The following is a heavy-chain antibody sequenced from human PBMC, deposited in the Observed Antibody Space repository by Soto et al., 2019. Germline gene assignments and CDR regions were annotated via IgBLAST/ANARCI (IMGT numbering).Heavy chain of an antibody. CDR2: IYQSGTT. D-gene: IGHD6-19*01. CDR1: GGSISSSNW. Sequence: PSETLSLTCAVSGGSISSSNWWSWVRQPPGKGLEWIGEIYQSGTTTYNPSLKSRITISMDLSKNQFSLNLSSVTAADTAVYYCARDGGSSGWFDYWGQGTLVTVSS. CDR3: ARDGGSSGWFDY. V-gene: IGHV4-4*02. J-gene: IGHJ4*02.